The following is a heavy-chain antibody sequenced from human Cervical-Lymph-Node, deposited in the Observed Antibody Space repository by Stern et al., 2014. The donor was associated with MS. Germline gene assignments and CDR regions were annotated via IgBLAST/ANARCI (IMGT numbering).Heavy chain of an antibody. CDR2: IYPGDSDT. J-gene: IGHJ4*02. Sequence: EVQLVQSGAEVKKPGESLKISCEASGYRFNTYWIGWGRQMPGKGLEWRGIIYPGDSDTRFSPTFQGQVSISADKSMSTAYLQWKSLKASDTAIYYCARGEGSAWYNWGQGTLVTVSS. CDR1: GYRFNTYW. CDR3: ARGEGSAWYN. D-gene: IGHD6-13*01. V-gene: IGHV5-51*03.